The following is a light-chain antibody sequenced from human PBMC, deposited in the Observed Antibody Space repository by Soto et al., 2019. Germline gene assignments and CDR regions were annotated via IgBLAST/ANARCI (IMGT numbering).Light chain of an antibody. Sequence: DLQMTQSPSTLSASVGDRVTITCRASQSISTWLAWYQQKPGKAPKLLINDASNLESGVPSRFSGSGSGTEFTLTISSLQPEDFATYYCQHYYSYSSSFGPGTKVDIK. CDR1: QSISTW. V-gene: IGKV1-5*01. CDR3: QHYYSYSSS. J-gene: IGKJ3*01. CDR2: DAS.